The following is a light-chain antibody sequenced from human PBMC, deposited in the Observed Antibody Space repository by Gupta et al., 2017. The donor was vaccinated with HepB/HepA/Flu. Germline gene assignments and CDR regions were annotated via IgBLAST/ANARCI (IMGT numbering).Light chain of an antibody. V-gene: IGKV3-15*01. J-gene: IGKJ1*01. CDR2: GAA. CDR1: QSVSSN. CDR3: QHYNNWPPWT. Sequence: EIVITPSPATLSVSPGERATLSCRASQSVSSNLAWYQQKPGQAPRLLIYGAATRATGIPARFSGSGSVTEFTLTISSRQSEDFAVYYCQHYNNWPPWTFGQGTKVDIK.